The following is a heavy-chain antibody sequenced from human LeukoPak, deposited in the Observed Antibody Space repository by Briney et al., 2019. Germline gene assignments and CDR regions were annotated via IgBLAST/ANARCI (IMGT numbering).Heavy chain of an antibody. CDR3: HLGSYFLFDY. J-gene: IGHJ4*02. Sequence: SETLSLTCTVSGGSISSYYWSWIRQPPGKGLEWIGYIYYSGSTYYNPSLKSRVTISVDTSKNQFSLKLSSVTAADTAVYYCHLGSYFLFDYWGQGTLVTVSS. V-gene: IGHV4-59*06. D-gene: IGHD1-26*01. CDR2: IYYSGST. CDR1: GGSISSYY.